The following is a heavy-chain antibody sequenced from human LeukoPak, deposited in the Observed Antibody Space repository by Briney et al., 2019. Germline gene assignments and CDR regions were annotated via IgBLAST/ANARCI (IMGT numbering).Heavy chain of an antibody. J-gene: IGHJ6*03. CDR1: GFTFSQYW. V-gene: IGHV3-7*01. Sequence: GGSVRLSCAASGFTFSQYWMSWVGQAPGKGLEWVANIKHDGSEKQDGSEKNYVDSVKGRFTISRDNAKNSLYLQMNSLSAEDTAVYYCARSGRGVDSFYFYMDVWGKGTTVTVSS. D-gene: IGHD3-10*01. CDR2: IKHDGSEKQDGSEK. CDR3: ARSGRGVDSFYFYMDV.